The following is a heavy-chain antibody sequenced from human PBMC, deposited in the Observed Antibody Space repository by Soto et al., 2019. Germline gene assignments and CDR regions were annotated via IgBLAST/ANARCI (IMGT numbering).Heavy chain of an antibody. V-gene: IGHV4-34*01. CDR3: ARSRIFITLIVDPYVY. Sequence: PSETLSLTCAVYGGSFSGYYWSWIRQPPGKGLEWIGEINHSGSTNYNPSLKSRVTISVDTSKNQFSLKLSSVTAADTAVYDCARSRIFITLIVDPYVYWGQGSLVTVSS. D-gene: IGHD3-22*01. CDR2: INHSGST. J-gene: IGHJ4*02. CDR1: GGSFSGYY.